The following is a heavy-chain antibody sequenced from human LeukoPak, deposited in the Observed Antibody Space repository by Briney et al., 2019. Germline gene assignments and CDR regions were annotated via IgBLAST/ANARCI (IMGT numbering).Heavy chain of an antibody. V-gene: IGHV1-2*02. D-gene: IGHD5-18*01. CDR1: GYTFTGYY. Sequence: ETSVKVSCKASGYTFTGYYMYWVRQAPGQGLEWMGWINPNSGGTNYAQKFQGRVTVTRDTSISTAYLELSSLTSDDTAVYYCARGQYRYAVDFWGQGTLVTVSS. CDR2: INPNSGGT. J-gene: IGHJ4*02. CDR3: ARGQYRYAVDF.